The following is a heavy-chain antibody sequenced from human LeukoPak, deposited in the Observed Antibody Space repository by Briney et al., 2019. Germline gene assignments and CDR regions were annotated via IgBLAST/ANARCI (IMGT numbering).Heavy chain of an antibody. J-gene: IGHJ4*02. D-gene: IGHD6-19*01. CDR1: GFTFSSYG. V-gene: IGHV3-30*18. Sequence: GRSLRLSCAASGFTFSSYGMHWVGQAPGKGLEWVAVISYDGSNKYYADSVKGRFTISRDNSKNTLYLQMNSLRAEDTAVYYCAKVGQWLEVDYWGQGTLVTVSS. CDR2: ISYDGSNK. CDR3: AKVGQWLEVDY.